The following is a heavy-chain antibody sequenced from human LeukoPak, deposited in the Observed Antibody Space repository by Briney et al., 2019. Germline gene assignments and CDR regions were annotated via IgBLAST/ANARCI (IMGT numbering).Heavy chain of an antibody. Sequence: SETLSLTCAVYGRSFSGHYWSWISQHPGKGLEWNGEINHSGSTNYNPSLRSRATTSVDTSKIQFSLKRSSVTPAAPAVNTFASRRSNIGSGYFPVFGYWGQGTLVTVSS. CDR3: ASRRSNIGSGYFPVFGY. J-gene: IGHJ4*02. CDR2: INHSGST. V-gene: IGHV4-34*01. D-gene: IGHD3-22*01. CDR1: GRSFSGHY.